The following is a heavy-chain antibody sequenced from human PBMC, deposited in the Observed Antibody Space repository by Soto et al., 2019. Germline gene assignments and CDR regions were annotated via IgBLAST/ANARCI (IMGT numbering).Heavy chain of an antibody. CDR2: IYYSGTT. Sequence: QVQLQESGPGLVKPSQTLSLTCNVSGDSINNGGHYWSWIRQPPGKGLEWIGFIYYSGTTYYNPSLKIRVTISVHTSKIQFSLKMDSVTAADTAVYYCARSAVGATKSGFDAWGQGTLVTVSS. V-gene: IGHV4-31*03. CDR3: ARSAVGATKSGFDA. D-gene: IGHD1-26*01. CDR1: GDSINNGGHY. J-gene: IGHJ4*02.